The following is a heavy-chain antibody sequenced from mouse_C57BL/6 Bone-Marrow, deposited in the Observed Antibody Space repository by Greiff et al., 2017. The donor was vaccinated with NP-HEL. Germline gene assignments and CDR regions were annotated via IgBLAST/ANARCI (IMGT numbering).Heavy chain of an antibody. CDR3: ARGETGTKRFAY. J-gene: IGHJ3*01. V-gene: IGHV5-6*01. CDR2: ISSGGSYT. Sequence: EVMLVESGGDLVKPGGSLKLSCAASGFTFSSYGMSWVRQTPDKRLEWVATISSGGSYTYYLDSVKGRFTISRDNAKNTLYLQMSSLKSEDTAMYYCARGETGTKRFAYWGQGTLVTVSA. D-gene: IGHD4-1*01. CDR1: GFTFSSYG.